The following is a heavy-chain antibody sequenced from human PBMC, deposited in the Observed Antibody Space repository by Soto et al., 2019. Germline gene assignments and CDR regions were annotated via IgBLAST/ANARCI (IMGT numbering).Heavy chain of an antibody. Sequence: QVQLVQSGAELKKPGSSVKVSCKASGGTFSSYAISWVRQAPGQGLEWMGGIIPIFGTANYAQKFQGRVTITADESTSTAYMTRSSLRSEDTAVFYCAGSNYDRSGYYYEERYYYYGMDVWGQGTTVTVSS. D-gene: IGHD3-22*01. CDR3: AGSNYDRSGYYYEERYYYYGMDV. CDR2: IIPIFGTA. J-gene: IGHJ6*02. V-gene: IGHV1-69*12. CDR1: GGTFSSYA.